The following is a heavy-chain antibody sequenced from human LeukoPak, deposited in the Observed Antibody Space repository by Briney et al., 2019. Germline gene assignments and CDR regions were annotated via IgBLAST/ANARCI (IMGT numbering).Heavy chain of an antibody. V-gene: IGHV1-2*02. D-gene: IGHD2/OR15-2a*01. CDR2: INPNSGGT. CDR1: GYTFTGYY. J-gene: IGHJ6*03. CDR3: ARASIEYYYYYMDV. Sequence: ASVKVTCKASGYTFTGYYMHWVRQAPGQGLEWMGWINPNSGGTNYAQKFQGRVTMTRDTSISTAYMELSRLRSDGTAVYYCARASIEYYYYYMDVWGKGTTVTVSS.